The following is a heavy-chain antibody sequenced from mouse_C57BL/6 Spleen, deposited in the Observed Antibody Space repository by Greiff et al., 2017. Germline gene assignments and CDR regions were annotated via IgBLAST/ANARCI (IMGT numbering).Heavy chain of an antibody. Sequence: QVQLQQPGAELVKPGASVKMSCKASGYTFTSYWITWVKQRPGQGLEWIGDIYPGSGSTNYNEKFKSKATLTVDTSSSTAYMQRSSLTSEDSAVYYCARGPIRYAMDYWGQGTSVTVSS. CDR1: GYTFTSYW. CDR2: IYPGSGST. CDR3: ARGPIRYAMDY. V-gene: IGHV1-55*01. J-gene: IGHJ4*01.